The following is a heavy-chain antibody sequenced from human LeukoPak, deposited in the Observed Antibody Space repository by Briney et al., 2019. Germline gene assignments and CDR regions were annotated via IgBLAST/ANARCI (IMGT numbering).Heavy chain of an antibody. D-gene: IGHD2-2*01. J-gene: IGHJ4*02. CDR1: GFIFSNYW. CDR2: IKQAGSEK. Sequence: GGSLRLSCAASGFIFSNYWMSWVRQAPGKGLEWVANIKQAGSEKNYVDSVKGRFTISRDNAKNSLYLQMNSLRVEDTAVYYCARDRDYASDYWGQGTLVTVSS. V-gene: IGHV3-7*01. CDR3: ARDRDYASDY.